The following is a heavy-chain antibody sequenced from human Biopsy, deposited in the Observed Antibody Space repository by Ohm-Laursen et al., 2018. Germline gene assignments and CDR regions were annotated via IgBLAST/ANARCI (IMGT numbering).Heavy chain of an antibody. D-gene: IGHD3-10*01. Sequence: SETLSLTCSVSGSSIRTFDYYWGWVRQPPGKGLEWIGCVFYSGTTYYNPSLKRRVTISQDESNNQFSLTLTSVTARDTADCYCARIYFYGLGSSDFFFDAWGHGTPVAVSS. CDR2: VFYSGTT. CDR1: GSSIRTFDYY. CDR3: ARIYFYGLGSSDFFFDA. J-gene: IGHJ4*01. V-gene: IGHV4-39*01.